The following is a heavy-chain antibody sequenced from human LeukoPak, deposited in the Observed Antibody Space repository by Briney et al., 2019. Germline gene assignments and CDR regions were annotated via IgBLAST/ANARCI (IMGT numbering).Heavy chain of an antibody. CDR3: VRSRGSRYYFSGVYSLLAP. CDR2: ISAYNGNT. D-gene: IGHD2-15*01. Sequence: ASVKVSCTASGYTFTNYYISWMRQAPGQGLEWMGWISAYNGNTYHAEKFQGRVTMTTDTSTTTAYMELRSLRSDDTAVYYCVRSRGSRYYFSGVYSLLAPGGKGPLVPVS. V-gene: IGHV1-18*01. J-gene: IGHJ5*02. CDR1: GYTFTNYY.